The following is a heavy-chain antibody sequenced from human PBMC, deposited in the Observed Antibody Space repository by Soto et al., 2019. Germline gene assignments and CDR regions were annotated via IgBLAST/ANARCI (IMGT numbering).Heavy chain of an antibody. CDR2: IYYSGST. V-gene: IGHV4-59*01. CDR3: ARVWGGAFDF. Sequence: SETLSLTCTVSGGSISSYYWSWIRQPPGKGLEWIGYIYYSGSTNYNPSLKSRVTISVDTSKNQFSLKLRSVTVADTAVYYCARVWGGAFDFWGQGTMVTVSS. D-gene: IGHD3-10*01. J-gene: IGHJ3*01. CDR1: GGSISSYY.